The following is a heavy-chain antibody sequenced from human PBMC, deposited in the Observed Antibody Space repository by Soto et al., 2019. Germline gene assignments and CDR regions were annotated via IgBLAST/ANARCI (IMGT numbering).Heavy chain of an antibody. V-gene: IGHV1-69*02. CDR3: ARVPRSPSYYYYMDV. Sequence: QVQLVQSGAEVKKPGSSVKVSCKASGGTFISYTISWVRQAPGQGLEWMGRIIPILGIANYAQKFQGRVTITADNSTSTAYMELSSLRSEDTAVYYCARVPRSPSYYYYMDVWGKGTTVTVSS. D-gene: IGHD3-16*01. CDR2: IIPILGIA. J-gene: IGHJ6*03. CDR1: GGTFISYT.